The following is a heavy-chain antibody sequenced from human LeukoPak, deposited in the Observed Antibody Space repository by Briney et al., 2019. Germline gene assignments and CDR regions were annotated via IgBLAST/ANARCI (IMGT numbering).Heavy chain of an antibody. J-gene: IGHJ3*02. CDR1: GFTFSSYG. CDR3: ARDNQGNLAAFDI. CDR2: IWYDGSNK. Sequence: GGSLRLSCAASGFTFSSYGMHWVRQAPGKGLEWVAVIWYDGSNKYYADSVKGRFTISRDNSKNTLYLQMNSLRAEDTAVYYCARDNQGNLAAFDIWGQGTMVTVSS. D-gene: IGHD1-14*01. V-gene: IGHV3-33*01.